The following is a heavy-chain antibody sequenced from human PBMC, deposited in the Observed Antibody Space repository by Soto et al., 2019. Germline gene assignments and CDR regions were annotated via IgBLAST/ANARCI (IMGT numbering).Heavy chain of an antibody. CDR1: GFTFSNAW. CDR3: TTKRSITGTTLDD. V-gene: IGHV3-15*01. CDR2: IKSKTDGGTT. J-gene: IGHJ4*02. D-gene: IGHD1-7*01. Sequence: EVQLVESGGGLVKPGGSLRLSCAASGFTFSNAWMSWVRQAPGKGLEWVGRIKSKTDGGTTDYAAPVKGRFTISRDDSKNTLYLQMNSLKTEDTAVYYCTTKRSITGTTLDDWGQGTLVTVSS.